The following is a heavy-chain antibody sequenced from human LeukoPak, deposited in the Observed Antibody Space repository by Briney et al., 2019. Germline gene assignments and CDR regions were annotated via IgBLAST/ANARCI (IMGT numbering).Heavy chain of an antibody. CDR3: ARGESPGYSSSWGY. CDR2: IYYSGST. D-gene: IGHD6-13*01. CDR1: GGSISSYY. J-gene: IGHJ4*02. Sequence: SETLSLTCTVSGGSISSYYWSWIRQPPGKGLEWIGYIYYSGSTNYNPSLKSRVTISVDRSKNQFSLKLSSVTAADTAVHYCARGESPGYSSSWGYWGQGTLVTVSS. V-gene: IGHV4-59*01.